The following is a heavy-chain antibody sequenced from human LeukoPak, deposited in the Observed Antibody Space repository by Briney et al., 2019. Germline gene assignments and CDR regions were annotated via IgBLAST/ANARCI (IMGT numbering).Heavy chain of an antibody. D-gene: IGHD6-13*01. J-gene: IGHJ4*02. Sequence: PSETLSLTCTVSGGSISSGGYYWSWIRQHPGKGLEWIGYIYYSGSTYYNPSLKSRVTISVDTSKNQFSLKLSSVTAADTAVYYCARRVAAAGLYYFDYWGQGTLVTVSS. CDR1: GGSISSGGYY. CDR2: IYYSGST. V-gene: IGHV4-31*03. CDR3: ARRVAAAGLYYFDY.